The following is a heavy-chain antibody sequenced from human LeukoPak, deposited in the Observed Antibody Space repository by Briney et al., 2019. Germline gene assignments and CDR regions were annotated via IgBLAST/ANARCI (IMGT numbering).Heavy chain of an antibody. D-gene: IGHD2-2*02. CDR3: ARDSSLYCSSTSCYNPFDY. CDR2: ISAYNGNT. J-gene: IGHJ4*02. Sequence: GASVKVSCKASGYTFTSYGISWVRQAPGQGLEWMGWISAYNGNTNYAQKLQGRVTMTTDTSTSTAYMELRSLRSDDTAVYYCARDSSLYCSSTSCYNPFDYWGQGTLVTVSS. V-gene: IGHV1-18*01. CDR1: GYTFTSYG.